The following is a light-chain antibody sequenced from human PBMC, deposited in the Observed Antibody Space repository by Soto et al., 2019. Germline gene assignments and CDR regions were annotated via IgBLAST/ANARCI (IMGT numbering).Light chain of an antibody. Sequence: EIVMTQSPATLSVSPGERATLSCRASQSVSSNLAWYQQKPGQAPRLLIYGASTRATGIPARFSGSGSGTEFTLNISSLLSEDFAVYYCQQYNDWPLTFGQGTKVEIK. CDR2: GAS. V-gene: IGKV3-15*01. CDR3: QQYNDWPLT. CDR1: QSVSSN. J-gene: IGKJ1*01.